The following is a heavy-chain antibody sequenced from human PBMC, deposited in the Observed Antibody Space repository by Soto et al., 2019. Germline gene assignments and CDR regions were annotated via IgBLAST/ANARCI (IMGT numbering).Heavy chain of an antibody. CDR1: GGTFDKFI. CDR3: ARNGTYGSSRSHYSGMDV. J-gene: IGHJ6*02. D-gene: IGHD3-10*01. Sequence: QVQLVQSGAEVKEPGSSVRVSCKASGGTFDKFIMNWVRQTPGRGLEWMGGIVPMLGTPTYAEKFKGRVRISATGSATTTYREVTSLRSEDTAIYYCARNGTYGSSRSHYSGMDVWGQGTTVTVSS. CDR2: IVPMLGTP. V-gene: IGHV1-69*01.